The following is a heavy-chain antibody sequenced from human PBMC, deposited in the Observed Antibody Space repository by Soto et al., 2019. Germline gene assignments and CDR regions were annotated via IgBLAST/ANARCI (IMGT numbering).Heavy chain of an antibody. D-gene: IGHD6-13*01. Sequence: QVQLVQSGAEVKKPGASVKVSCKASGYTFTSYYMHWVRQAPGQGLEWMGIINPSGGSTSYAQKFQGRVKMTRETSTSTVYMELSSLRSEDTAVYYCARDRMYSSSLGDDYYYGMDVWGQGTTVTVSS. CDR2: INPSGGST. CDR1: GYTFTSYY. V-gene: IGHV1-46*01. CDR3: ARDRMYSSSLGDDYYYGMDV. J-gene: IGHJ6*02.